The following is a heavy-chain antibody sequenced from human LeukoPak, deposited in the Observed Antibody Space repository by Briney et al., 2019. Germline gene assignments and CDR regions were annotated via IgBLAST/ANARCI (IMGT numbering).Heavy chain of an antibody. V-gene: IGHV4-39*07. CDR2: IYYSGST. J-gene: IGHJ4*02. Sequence: SETLSLTCTVSGGSISSSSYYWGWIRQPPGKGLEWIGSIYYSGSTYYNPSLKSRVTISVDTSKNQFSLKLSSVTAADTAVYYCASDLTIFGAPRYFDYWGQGTLVTVSS. CDR3: ASDLTIFGAPRYFDY. D-gene: IGHD3-3*01. CDR1: GGSISSSSYY.